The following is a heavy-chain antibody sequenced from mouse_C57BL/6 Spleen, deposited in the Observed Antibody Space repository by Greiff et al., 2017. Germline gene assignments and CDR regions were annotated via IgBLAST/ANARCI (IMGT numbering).Heavy chain of an antibody. V-gene: IGHV1-80*01. Sequence: QVQLQQSGAELVKPGASVKISCKASGYAFSSYWLNWVKQRPGKGLEWIGQIYPGDGDTNYNRKFKGKATLTADKSASTAYMQLSSLTSEDSAVYFCARGGLATGLYFDYWGQGTTLTVSS. J-gene: IGHJ2*01. D-gene: IGHD2-13*01. CDR2: IYPGDGDT. CDR1: GYAFSSYW. CDR3: ARGGLATGLYFDY.